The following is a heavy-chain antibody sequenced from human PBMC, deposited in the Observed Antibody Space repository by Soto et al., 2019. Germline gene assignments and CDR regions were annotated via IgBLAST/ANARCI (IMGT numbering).Heavy chain of an antibody. Sequence: GGSLRLSCAASGFTVGSNYMSWVRQAPGKGLEWVSVIYSGSTTYYADSVKGRFTISRDNSKNTLYLQVNSLRAEDTAVYYCARDDSSGYSRYWGQGTLVTVSS. D-gene: IGHD3-22*01. CDR3: ARDDSSGYSRY. J-gene: IGHJ4*02. CDR2: IYSGSTT. CDR1: GFTVGSNY. V-gene: IGHV3-66*01.